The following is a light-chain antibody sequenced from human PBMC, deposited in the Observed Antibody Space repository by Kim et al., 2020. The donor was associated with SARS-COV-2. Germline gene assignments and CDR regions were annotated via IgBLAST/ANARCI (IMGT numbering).Light chain of an antibody. V-gene: IGLV2-14*03. J-gene: IGLJ3*02. CDR2: DVS. Sequence: GQSITNSCPGTSRDVGGYNDVSWCQQQPGKAPKLMIYDVSNRPSGVSNRFSGSKSGDTASLTISGLQAEDEADYYCSSYTRSSTGVFGGGTKLTVL. CDR1: SRDVGGYND. CDR3: SSYTRSSTGV.